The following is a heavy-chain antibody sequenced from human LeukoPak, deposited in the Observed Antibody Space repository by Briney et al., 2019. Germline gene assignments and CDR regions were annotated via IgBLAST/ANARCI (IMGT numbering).Heavy chain of an antibody. D-gene: IGHD4-17*01. Sequence: SETLSLTCAVYGGSFSGYYWSWIRQPPGKGLEWIGEINHSGSTNYNPSLKSRVTISVDTSKNQFSLKLSSVTAADTAVYYCARGAVPYFDYWGQGTLVTVSS. J-gene: IGHJ4*02. CDR2: INHSGST. V-gene: IGHV4-34*01. CDR1: GGSFSGYY. CDR3: ARGAVPYFDY.